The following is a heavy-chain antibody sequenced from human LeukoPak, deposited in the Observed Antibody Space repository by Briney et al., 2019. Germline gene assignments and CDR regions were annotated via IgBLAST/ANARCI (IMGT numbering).Heavy chain of an antibody. CDR3: ARPYGSARGHWFDP. J-gene: IGHJ5*02. CDR1: GYSISSGYY. V-gene: IGHV4-38-2*01. Sequence: SETLPLTCAVSGYSISSGYYWGWIRQPPGKGLEWIGSIYHSGSTYYNPSLKSRVTISVDTSKNQFSLKLSSVTAADTAVYYCARPYGSARGHWFDPWGQGTLVTVSS. D-gene: IGHD3-10*01. CDR2: IYHSGST.